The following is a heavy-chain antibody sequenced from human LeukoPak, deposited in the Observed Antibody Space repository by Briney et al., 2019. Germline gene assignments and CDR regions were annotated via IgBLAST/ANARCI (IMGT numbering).Heavy chain of an antibody. CDR1: GGSINSSNYY. Sequence: SETLSLTCTVSGGSINSSNYYWGWIRQPPGKGLEWIGSIYSSGSAYYNPSLKSRVTISVDTSKNQFSLRLSSVTAADTAVYYCQSRYLEWLLEYWGQGTLVTVSS. CDR2: IYSSGSA. J-gene: IGHJ4*02. CDR3: QSRYLEWLLEY. V-gene: IGHV4-39*01. D-gene: IGHD3-3*01.